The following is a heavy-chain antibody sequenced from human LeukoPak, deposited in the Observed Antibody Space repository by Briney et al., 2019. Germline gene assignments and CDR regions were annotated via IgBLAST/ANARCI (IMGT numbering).Heavy chain of an antibody. CDR2: IYYSGST. CDR3: ARHTYSGSYLRLDP. Sequence: SETLSLTCTVSGGXISSYYCSWIRQPPRKGLEWIGYIYYSGSTNYNPSLKSRVTISVDTSKNQFSLKLSSVTAADTAVYYCARHTYSGSYLRLDPWGQGTLVTVSS. J-gene: IGHJ5*02. D-gene: IGHD1-26*01. V-gene: IGHV4-59*08. CDR1: GGXISSYY.